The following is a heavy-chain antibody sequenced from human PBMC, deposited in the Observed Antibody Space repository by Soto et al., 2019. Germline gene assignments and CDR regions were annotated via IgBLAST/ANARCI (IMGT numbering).Heavy chain of an antibody. CDR1: GGTFSSYA. J-gene: IGHJ5*02. CDR3: ARVAVAGTSPPPHGFDS. D-gene: IGHD6-19*01. Sequence: ASVKVSCKASGGTFSSYAISWVRQAPGQGLEWMGGIIPIFGTANYAQKFQGRVTITADESTSTAYMELRSLRSDDTALYYCARVAVAGTSPPPHGFDSWGQGTLVTVSS. V-gene: IGHV1-69*13. CDR2: IIPIFGTA.